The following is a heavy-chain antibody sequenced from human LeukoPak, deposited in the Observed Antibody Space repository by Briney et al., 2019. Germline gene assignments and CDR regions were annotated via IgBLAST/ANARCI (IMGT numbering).Heavy chain of an antibody. V-gene: IGHV1-69*05. CDR2: IIPIFGTA. Sequence: SVKVSCKASGGTFSSYAISWVRQAPGQGLEWMGGIIPIFGTANYAQKFQGRVTITTDESTSTAYMELSSLRSEDTAVYYCARYGYYDSSGPSKAYAFDIWGQGTMVTVSS. J-gene: IGHJ3*02. CDR1: GGTFSSYA. CDR3: ARYGYYDSSGPSKAYAFDI. D-gene: IGHD3-22*01.